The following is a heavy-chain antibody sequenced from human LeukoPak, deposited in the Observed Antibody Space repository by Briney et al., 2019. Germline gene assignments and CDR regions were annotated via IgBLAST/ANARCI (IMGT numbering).Heavy chain of an antibody. CDR3: AKGKGYSSSSSDH. CDR2: ISGSDGST. V-gene: IGHV3-23*01. J-gene: IGHJ5*02. CDR1: GFTFNSHA. Sequence: GGSLRLSCAASGFTFNSHAMNWVRQAPGKRLEWVSAISGSDGSTYYADSVKGRFTISRDNSKNTLYLQMNSLRAEDTAVYHCAKGKGYSSSSSDHWGQGTLVTVSS. D-gene: IGHD6-6*01.